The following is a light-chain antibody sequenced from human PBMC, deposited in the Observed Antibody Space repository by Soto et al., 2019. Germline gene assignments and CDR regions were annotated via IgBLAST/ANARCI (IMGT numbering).Light chain of an antibody. J-gene: IGKJ1*01. CDR2: ASS. Sequence: DIPMTQSPSTWAASAGDLVTITCRASQRRINRLAWYQQKRWKAPKLLMFASSTLQRGVASRFSGSGSGTEFTLATSRLQSDDLATYYCQQYYSSSTCRHGTKVE. CDR3: QQYYSSST. V-gene: IGKV1-5*01. CDR1: QRRINR.